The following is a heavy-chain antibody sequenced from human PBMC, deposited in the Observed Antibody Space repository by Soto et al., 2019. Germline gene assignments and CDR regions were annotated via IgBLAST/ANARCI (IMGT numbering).Heavy chain of an antibody. CDR2: IDPSDSYT. CDR1: GYSFTSYW. J-gene: IGHJ6*02. CDR3: ASGYSSSSGVDYYYGMDV. D-gene: IGHD6-13*01. Sequence: PGESLKISCKGSGYSFTSYWISWVRQMPGKGLEWMGRIDPSDSYTNYSPSFQGHVTISADKSISTAYLQWSSLKASDTAMYYCASGYSSSSGVDYYYGMDVWGQGTTVTSP. V-gene: IGHV5-10-1*01.